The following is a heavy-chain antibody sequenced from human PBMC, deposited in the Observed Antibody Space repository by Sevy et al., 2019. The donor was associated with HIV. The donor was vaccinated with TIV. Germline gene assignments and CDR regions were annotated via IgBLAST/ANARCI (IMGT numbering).Heavy chain of an antibody. CDR1: GGSFSGYY. CDR2: INHSGST. Sequence: SDTLSLTCAVYGGSFSGYYWSWIRQPPGKGLEWIGEINHSGSTNYNPSLKSRVTISVDTSKNQFSLKLSSVTAADTAVYYCARAYLSDFWSGYYDYWGQGTLVTVSS. D-gene: IGHD3-3*01. CDR3: ARAYLSDFWSGYYDY. V-gene: IGHV4-34*01. J-gene: IGHJ4*02.